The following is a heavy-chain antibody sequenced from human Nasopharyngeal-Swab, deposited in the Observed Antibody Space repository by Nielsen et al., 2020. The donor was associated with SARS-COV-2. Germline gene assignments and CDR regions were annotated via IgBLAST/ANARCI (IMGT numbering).Heavy chain of an antibody. CDR3: ARARKDSSGYNFQD. V-gene: IGHV3-30-3*01. CDR1: GFTYRSYA. Sequence: GESLKISCAASGFTYRSYALHWVRQAPGKGLEWVAVISYDGSNKYYADSVKGRFTISRDNSKNTLYLQMSSLRAEDTAVYYCARARKDSSGYNFQDWGQGTLVTVSS. CDR2: ISYDGSNK. J-gene: IGHJ1*01. D-gene: IGHD6-19*01.